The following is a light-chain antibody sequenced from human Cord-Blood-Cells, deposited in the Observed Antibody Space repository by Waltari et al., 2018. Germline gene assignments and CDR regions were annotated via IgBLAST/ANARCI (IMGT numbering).Light chain of an antibody. CDR2: DAS. V-gene: IGKV3-11*01. J-gene: IGKJ4*01. CDR1: QSVSSY. CDR3: QQRSNWPLT. Sequence: DIVLTQSPANLSLSPGERATLSCRASQSVSSYLTWYQKKPGQAPRLLIYDASNRATGIPARFSGSGSGTDFTLTISSLEPEDFAVYYCQQRSNWPLTFGGGTKVEIK.